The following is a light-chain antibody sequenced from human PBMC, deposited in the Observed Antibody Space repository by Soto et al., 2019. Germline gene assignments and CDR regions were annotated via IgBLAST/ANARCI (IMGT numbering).Light chain of an antibody. Sequence: DIVMTQSPDSLAVSLGESATINCKSSQSVLYSSNNKNYLAWYQRKPGQPPKLLIYWASTRESGVPDRFSGSGAGTDFTLTISSMQAEDVALYYGQQYFRPWTFGQGTKVEIK. J-gene: IGKJ1*01. CDR3: QQYFRPWT. CDR1: QSVLYSSNNKNY. CDR2: WAS. V-gene: IGKV4-1*01.